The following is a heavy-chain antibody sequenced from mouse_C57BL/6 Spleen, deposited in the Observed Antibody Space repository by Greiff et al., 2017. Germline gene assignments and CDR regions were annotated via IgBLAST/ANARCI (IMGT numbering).Heavy chain of an antibody. CDR2: IDPANGNT. CDR3: ASAYDHDALYAMDY. CDR1: GFNIKNTY. Sequence: VQLKESVAELVRPGASVKLSCTASGFNIKNTYMHWVKQRPEQGLEWIGRIDPANGNTTYAPKFQGKATITADTSSNTAYLQLSSLTSEDTAIYYCASAYDHDALYAMDYWGQGTSVTVSS. D-gene: IGHD6-5*01. V-gene: IGHV14-3*01. J-gene: IGHJ4*01.